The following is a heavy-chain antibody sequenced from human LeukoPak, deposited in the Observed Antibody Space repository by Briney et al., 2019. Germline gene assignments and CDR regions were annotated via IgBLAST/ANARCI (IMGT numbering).Heavy chain of an antibody. V-gene: IGHV3-23*03. Sequence: GGSLRLSCAASGFTFSTYFMTWVRHAQGQGRGGVSIIKMDDSRTNYADSVKGRLSISRDNSKNTVYLQMNSLRAEDTAAYYCAKVTLRGGGRNHDAFDVWGQGTMVTVSS. CDR1: GFTFSTYF. CDR2: IKMDDSRT. J-gene: IGHJ3*01. CDR3: AKVTLRGGGRNHDAFDV. D-gene: IGHD2-15*01.